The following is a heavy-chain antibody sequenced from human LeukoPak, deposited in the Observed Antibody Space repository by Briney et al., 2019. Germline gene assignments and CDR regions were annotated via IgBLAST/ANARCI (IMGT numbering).Heavy chain of an antibody. J-gene: IGHJ4*02. CDR3: AGPTTQSGYFSNFDY. CDR2: IIPMFGTA. Sequence: SVKVSCKASGGTFSSNAISWVRQAPGQGLEWMGGIIPMFGTANYAQKFQGRVTITADESTSTAYMELSSLRSEDTAVYYCAGPTTQSGYFSNFDYWGQGTLVTVSS. V-gene: IGHV1-69*13. D-gene: IGHD3-22*01. CDR1: GGTFSSNA.